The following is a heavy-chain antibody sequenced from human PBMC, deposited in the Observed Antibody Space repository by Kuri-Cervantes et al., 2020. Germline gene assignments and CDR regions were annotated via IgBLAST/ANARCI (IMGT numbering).Heavy chain of an antibody. CDR1: GFTFDDYA. J-gene: IGHJ4*02. D-gene: IGHD1-26*01. Sequence: GGSLRLSCAASGFTFDDYAMHWVRQAPGKGLEWVSGISGSGGSTYYADSVKGRFTISRDNSKNTLYLQMNSLRAEDTAVYYCARDLGATMRVMGYWGQGTLVTGSS. CDR3: ARDLGATMRVMGY. CDR2: ISGSGGST. V-gene: IGHV3-23*01.